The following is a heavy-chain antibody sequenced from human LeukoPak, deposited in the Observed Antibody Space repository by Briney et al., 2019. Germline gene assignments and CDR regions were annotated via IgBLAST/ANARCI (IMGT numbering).Heavy chain of an antibody. D-gene: IGHD2-15*01. CDR1: GFTFSSYA. Sequence: GGSLRLSCAASGFTFSSYAMSWVRQAPGKGLEWVSAISGSGGSTYYTAPVKGRFTISRDDSKNTLYLQMNSLKTEDTAVYYCTTDSPLVVVVAATENWFDPWGQGTLVTVSS. CDR3: TTDSPLVVVVAATENWFDP. J-gene: IGHJ5*02. CDR2: ISGSGGST. V-gene: IGHV3-23*01.